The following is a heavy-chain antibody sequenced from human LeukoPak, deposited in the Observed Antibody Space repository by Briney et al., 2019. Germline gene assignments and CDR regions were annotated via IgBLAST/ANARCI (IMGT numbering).Heavy chain of an antibody. V-gene: IGHV4-38-2*01. J-gene: IGHJ4*02. Sequence: GSLRLSCAASGFTFSSYAMTWVRQAPGKGLEWIASVYYDGGSSCSPSPKSRVTISVDTSKNQFSLKLSSVTAADTAVYSSGWYYFDYWGQGTLVTVSS. CDR3: GWYYFDY. D-gene: IGHD6-13*01. CDR2: VYYDGGS. CDR1: GFTFSSYA.